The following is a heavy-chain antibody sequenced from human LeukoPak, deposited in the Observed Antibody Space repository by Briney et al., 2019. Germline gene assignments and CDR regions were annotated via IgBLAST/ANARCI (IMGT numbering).Heavy chain of an antibody. D-gene: IGHD3-10*01. CDR3: ARVRGVIITDYYYYGMDV. Sequence: ASVKVSCKASGYTFTSYGISWVRQAPGQGLEWMGWISAYNGNTHYAQKLQGRVTMTTDTSTSTAYMELRSLRSDDTAVYYCARVRGVIITDYYYYGMDVWGQGTTVTVSS. CDR2: ISAYNGNT. J-gene: IGHJ6*02. CDR1: GYTFTSYG. V-gene: IGHV1-18*01.